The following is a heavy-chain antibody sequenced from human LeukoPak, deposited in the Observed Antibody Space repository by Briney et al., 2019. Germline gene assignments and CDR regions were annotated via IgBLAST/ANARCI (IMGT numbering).Heavy chain of an antibody. Sequence: ASVKVSCKASGYTFTSYDINWVRQATGQGLEWMGWMSPNSGNTGYAQKFQGRVTMTRNTSISTAYMELSSLRSEDTAVYYCARGRTNSYFDRYYYFDYWGQGTLVTVSS. V-gene: IGHV1-8*01. D-gene: IGHD2-21*02. CDR1: GYTFTSYD. J-gene: IGHJ4*02. CDR2: MSPNSGNT. CDR3: ARGRTNSYFDRYYYFDY.